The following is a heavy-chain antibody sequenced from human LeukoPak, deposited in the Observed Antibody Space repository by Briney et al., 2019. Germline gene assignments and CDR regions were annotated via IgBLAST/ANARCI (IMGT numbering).Heavy chain of an antibody. CDR2: IDWHDDK. J-gene: IGHJ4*02. D-gene: IGHD5-18*01. V-gene: IGHV2-70*11. Sequence: SGPALVKPTQTLTLTCTFSGFSLSTSGMCVSWIRQPPGKALEWLARIDWHDDKYYTTSLKTRLTIAKNTSKNQVVLTMTNMDPVDTATYYCARVRGYSYGKIDYWGQGTLVTVSS. CDR1: GFSLSTSGMC. CDR3: ARVRGYSYGKIDY.